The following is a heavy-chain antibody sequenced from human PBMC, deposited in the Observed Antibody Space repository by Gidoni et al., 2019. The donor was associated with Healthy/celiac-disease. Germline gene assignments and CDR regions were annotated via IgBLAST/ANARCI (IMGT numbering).Heavy chain of an antibody. J-gene: IGHJ6*02. D-gene: IGHD1-1*01. CDR1: GYTFTGYH. CDR3: ARDLRRLEPGPSGGDYGMDV. Sequence: QGQLVQSGAEVKKPGASVKVSRQAPGYTFTGYHMHWVRQAPGQGLEWMGWINPNSGGTNYAQKFQGRVTMTRDTSISTAYMELSRLRSDDTAVYYCARDLRRLEPGPSGGDYGMDVWGQGTTVTVSS. V-gene: IGHV1-2*02. CDR2: INPNSGGT.